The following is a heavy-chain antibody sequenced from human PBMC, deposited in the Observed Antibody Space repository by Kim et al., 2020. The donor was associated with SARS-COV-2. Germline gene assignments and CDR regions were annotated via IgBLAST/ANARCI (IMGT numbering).Heavy chain of an antibody. J-gene: IGHJ6*02. CDR3: ARSTRRSSSSNYYYGMDV. D-gene: IGHD6-6*01. Sequence: VRGRFTISRDNAKNSLSLQRNSLRAEDTAVYYCARSTRRSSSSNYYYGMDVWGQGTTVTISS. V-gene: IGHV3-11*01.